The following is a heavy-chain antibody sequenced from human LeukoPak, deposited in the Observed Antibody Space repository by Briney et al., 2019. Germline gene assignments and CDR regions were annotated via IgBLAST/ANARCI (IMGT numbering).Heavy chain of an antibody. Sequence: GGSLGLSCAASGIIFSNAWMSWVRLAPGRGLEWIGRIKSKSDDGSIDYAAPVKGRFSISRDDSKDTLFLQMNSLKIEDTGMYYCTAYGYYFESSGDYYYDYWGQGVPVTVSS. V-gene: IGHV3-15*01. CDR1: GIIFSNAW. J-gene: IGHJ4*02. D-gene: IGHD3-22*01. CDR3: TAYGYYFESSGDYYYDY. CDR2: IKSKSDDGSI.